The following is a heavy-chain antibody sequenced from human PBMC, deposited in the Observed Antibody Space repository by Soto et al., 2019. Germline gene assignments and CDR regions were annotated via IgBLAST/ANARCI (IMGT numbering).Heavy chain of an antibody. D-gene: IGHD6-6*01. CDR2: ISYDGSNK. CDR3: ARVYSSSSVFDY. CDR1: GFTFSSYA. Sequence: QVQLVESGGGVVQPGRSLRLSCAASGFTFSSYAMLWVRQAPGKGLEWVAVISYDGSNKYYADSVKGRFTISRDNSKNTLYLQMNSLRAEDTAVYYCARVYSSSSVFDYWGQGTLVTVSS. V-gene: IGHV3-30-3*01. J-gene: IGHJ4*02.